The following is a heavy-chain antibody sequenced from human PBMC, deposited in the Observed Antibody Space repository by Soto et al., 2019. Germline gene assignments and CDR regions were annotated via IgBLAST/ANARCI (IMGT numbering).Heavy chain of an antibody. CDR2: IIPIFRTS. Sequence: QVQLVQSGAEVKMRGSSVKVSCMASGGTFSSFAVSWVRQAPGQGLEWMGGIIPIFRTSNYAQKFQGRVTISADDSASTSYMELSGLRSEDTAVYYCAREGEKDLRGALDGWGQGTLVIVS. CDR3: AREGEKDLRGALDG. V-gene: IGHV1-69*12. J-gene: IGHJ3*01. CDR1: GGTFSSFA.